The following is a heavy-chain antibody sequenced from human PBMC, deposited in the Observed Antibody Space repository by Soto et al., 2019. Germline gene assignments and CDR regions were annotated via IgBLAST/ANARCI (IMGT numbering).Heavy chain of an antibody. CDR1: GGTVSSYA. CDR3: ARDLGYCRGGRCSSGSFDHY. Sequence: QVQLVQSGAEVKKPGSSVKVSCKASGGTVSSYALSWVRQAPGQGLEWMGGSIPSFGTANYAQKFQGRVTITADESTSTADMELSSLRSDDTAGYYCARDLGYCRGGRCSSGSFDHYWGQRTLVTVAS. J-gene: IGHJ4*02. CDR2: SIPSFGTA. D-gene: IGHD2-15*01. V-gene: IGHV1-69*01.